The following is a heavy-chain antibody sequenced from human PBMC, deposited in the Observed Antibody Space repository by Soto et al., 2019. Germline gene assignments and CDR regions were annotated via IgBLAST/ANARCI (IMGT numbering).Heavy chain of an antibody. D-gene: IGHD6-13*01. CDR1: NGSIDSTHW. J-gene: IGHJ4*02. CDR3: AAGALFDY. V-gene: IGHV4-4*02. Sequence: QVQLQESGPGLVKPSGTLSLTCGVSNGSIDSTHWWSWVRQPPGKGLEWIGEVYTGGSTNYNPSLRRRVTISVDTPKNQFSLKLSPVTAADTAVYYCAAGALFDYWGQGILITVSS. CDR2: VYTGGST.